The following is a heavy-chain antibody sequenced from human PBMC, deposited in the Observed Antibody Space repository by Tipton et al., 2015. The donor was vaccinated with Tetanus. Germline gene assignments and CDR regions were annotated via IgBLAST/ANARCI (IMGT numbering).Heavy chain of an antibody. CDR2: INHSGST. CDR3: ARAYAHGTQGVRGYDFFSC. V-gene: IGHV4-34*01. J-gene: IGHJ4*02. CDR1: GGSFSGYY. Sequence: TLSLTCAVYGGSFSGYYWSWIRQPPGKGLEWIGEINHSGSTNYNPSLKSRVTISVDTSKNQFSLKLSSVTAADTAVYYCARAYAHGTQGVRGYDFFSCWGQGTLVTVSS. D-gene: IGHD5-12*01.